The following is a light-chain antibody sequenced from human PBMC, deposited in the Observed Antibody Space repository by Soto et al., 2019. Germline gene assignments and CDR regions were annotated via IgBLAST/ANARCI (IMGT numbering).Light chain of an antibody. Sequence: QSALTQPASESGSPGQSITISCTGSSSDIGKYNLVSWYQQQSGKAPKLILYEVSRRPSGVPTRFTGSKSGNTASLTISGLQPEDEADYYCYSNVGVWTFIFGGGTQLTVL. V-gene: IGLV2-23*02. CDR2: EVS. J-gene: IGLJ2*01. CDR1: SSDIGKYNL. CDR3: YSNVGVWTFI.